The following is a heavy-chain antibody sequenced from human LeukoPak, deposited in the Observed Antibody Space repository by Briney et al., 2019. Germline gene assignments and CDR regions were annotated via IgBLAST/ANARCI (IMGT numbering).Heavy chain of an antibody. V-gene: IGHV7-4-1*02. D-gene: IGHD6-19*01. J-gene: IGHJ4*02. Sequence: ASVKVSCKASGGTFSSYAISWVRQAPGQGLEWMGWINTNTGNPTYAQGFTGRFVFSLDTSVSTAYLQISSLKAEDTAVYYCARYPKIKYSSGWFEEDDFDYWGQGTLVTVSS. CDR3: ARYPKIKYSSGWFEEDDFDY. CDR2: INTNTGNP. CDR1: GGTFSSYA.